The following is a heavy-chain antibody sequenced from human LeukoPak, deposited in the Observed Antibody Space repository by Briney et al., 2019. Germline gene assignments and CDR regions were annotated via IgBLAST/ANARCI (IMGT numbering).Heavy chain of an antibody. CDR3: AKAWSGTVGFDI. Sequence: GRSLRLSCAASGFTFSSYGMHWVRQAPGMGLEWVAVISYDGSNKYYADSVKGRFTISRDNSKNTLYLQMNSLRAEDTAVYYCAKAWSGTVGFDIWGQGTVVTVSS. V-gene: IGHV3-30*18. CDR2: ISYDGSNK. D-gene: IGHD3/OR15-3a*01. J-gene: IGHJ3*02. CDR1: GFTFSSYG.